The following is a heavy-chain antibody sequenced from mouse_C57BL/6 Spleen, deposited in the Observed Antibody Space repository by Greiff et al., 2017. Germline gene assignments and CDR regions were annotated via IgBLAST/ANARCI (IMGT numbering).Heavy chain of an antibody. V-gene: IGHV1-59*01. D-gene: IGHD1-1*01. CDR2: IDPSDSYT. CDR3: ARFRITTVRDY. CDR1: GYTFTSYW. Sequence: VQLQQSGAELVRPGTSVKLSCKASGYTFTSYWMHWVKQRPGQGLEWIGVIDPSDSYTNYNQKFKGKATLTVDTSSSTAYMQLSSLTSEDSAVYYCARFRITTVRDYWGQGTTLTVSS. J-gene: IGHJ2*01.